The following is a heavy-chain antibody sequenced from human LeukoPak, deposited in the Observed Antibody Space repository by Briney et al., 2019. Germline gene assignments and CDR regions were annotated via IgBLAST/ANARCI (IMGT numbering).Heavy chain of an antibody. D-gene: IGHD3-16*01. V-gene: IGHV4-59*12. CDR1: GASISGYY. CDR3: ARISRWGPY. Sequence: SETLSLTCTVSGASISGYYWTWIRQPPGRGLEWIGYISYSGSTNYNPSLKSRVTLSVDMSKNQVSLKLNSVTAADTAVYYCARISRWGPYWGQGILVTVSS. J-gene: IGHJ4*02. CDR2: ISYSGST.